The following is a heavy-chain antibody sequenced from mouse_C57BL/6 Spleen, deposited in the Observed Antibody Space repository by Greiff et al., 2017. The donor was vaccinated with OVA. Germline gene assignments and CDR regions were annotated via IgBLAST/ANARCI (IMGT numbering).Heavy chain of an antibody. CDR1: GFTFSDYY. J-gene: IGHJ3*01. V-gene: IGHV5-12*01. Sequence: EVQVVESGGGLVQPGGSLKLSCAASGFTFSDYYMYWVRQTPEKRLEWVAYISNGGGSTYYPDTVKGRFTISRDNAKNTLYLQMSRLKSEDTAMYYCARPVITTVVPSFAYWGQGTLVTVSA. CDR3: ARPVITTVVPSFAY. D-gene: IGHD1-1*01. CDR2: ISNGGGST.